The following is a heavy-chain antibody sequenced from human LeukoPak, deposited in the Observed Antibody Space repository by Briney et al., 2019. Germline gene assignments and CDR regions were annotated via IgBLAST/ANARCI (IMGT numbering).Heavy chain of an antibody. CDR1: GFTFSSYS. V-gene: IGHV3-21*01. Sequence: PGGSLRLSCAASGFTFSSYSMNWVRQAPGKGLEWVSSITTSSSYIYYADLVKGRFTISRDNAKNSLYLQMNSLRAEDTAVYYCARDSDYGDHDYWGQGTLVTVSS. J-gene: IGHJ4*02. D-gene: IGHD4-17*01. CDR2: ITTSSSYI. CDR3: ARDSDYGDHDY.